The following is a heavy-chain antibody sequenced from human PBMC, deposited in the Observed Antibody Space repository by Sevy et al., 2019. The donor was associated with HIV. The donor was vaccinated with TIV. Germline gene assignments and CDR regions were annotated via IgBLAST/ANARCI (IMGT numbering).Heavy chain of an antibody. J-gene: IGHJ4*02. CDR3: ARGIMVPGVIIYGDY. V-gene: IGHV3-30-3*01. CDR2: ISYDGSNK. D-gene: IGHD3-10*01. CDR1: GFTFSSYA. Sequence: GGSLRLSCAASGFTFSSYAMHWVRQAPGKGLEWVAVISYDGSNKYYADSVKGRFTISRANSKNTLYLQMNSLRAEDTAGYYLARGIMVPGVIIYGDYWGQGTLVTVSS.